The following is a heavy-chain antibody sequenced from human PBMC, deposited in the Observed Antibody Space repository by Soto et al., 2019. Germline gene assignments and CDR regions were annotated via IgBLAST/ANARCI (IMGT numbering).Heavy chain of an antibody. D-gene: IGHD3-22*01. CDR1: GFTFDDYA. CDR3: ASGSGDSSGYYELDY. V-gene: IGHV3-9*01. J-gene: IGHJ4*02. CDR2: ISWNSGSI. Sequence: GGSLRLSCAASGFTFDDYAMHWVRQAPGKGLEWVSGISWNSGSIGYADSVKGRFTISRDNAKNSLYLQMNSLRAEDTALYYCASGSGDSSGYYELDYWGQGTLVTVSS.